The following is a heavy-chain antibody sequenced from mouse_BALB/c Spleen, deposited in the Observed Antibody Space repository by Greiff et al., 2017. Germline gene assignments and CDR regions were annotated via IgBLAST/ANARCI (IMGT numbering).Heavy chain of an antibody. CDR1: GFTFSDYY. D-gene: IGHD2-4*01. CDR2: ISDGGSYT. CDR3: ARGAYDYGLAY. V-gene: IGHV5-4*02. J-gene: IGHJ3*01. Sequence: DVQLVESGGGLVKPGGSLKLSCAASGFTFSDYYMYWVRQTPEKRLEWVATISDGGSYTYYPDSVKGRFTISRDNAKNNLYLQMSSLKSEDTAMYYCARGAYDYGLAYWGQGTLVTVSA.